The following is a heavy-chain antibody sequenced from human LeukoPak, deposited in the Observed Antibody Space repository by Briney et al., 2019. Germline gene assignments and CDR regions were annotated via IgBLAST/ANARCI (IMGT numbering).Heavy chain of an antibody. Sequence: ASVKVSCKASGYTFSDYYIHWVRQAPGHGLEWMGWINPHSGGTNSAQKFQGRVTMTRDTSISTAYMELNNLRSDDAAVYYCMRSVGSTNWYAYWGQGTHVIVSS. CDR1: GYTFSDYY. D-gene: IGHD2-15*01. J-gene: IGHJ5*01. CDR2: INPHSGGT. CDR3: MRSVGSTNWYAY. V-gene: IGHV1-2*02.